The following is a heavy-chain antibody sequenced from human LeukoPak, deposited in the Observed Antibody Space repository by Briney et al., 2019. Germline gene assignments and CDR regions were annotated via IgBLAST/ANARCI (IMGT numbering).Heavy chain of an antibody. Sequence: GGSLRLSCVASGFTFSDYAMTWVRQAPGKGLEWVSAITGSGGSTYYADSVKGRFSISRDNSKNTLHLQMNSLRAEDTAAYYCTKVISWSGFPMDVWGKGTAVIVSS. CDR1: GFTFSDYA. J-gene: IGHJ6*04. CDR3: TKVISWSGFPMDV. CDR2: ITGSGGST. V-gene: IGHV3-23*01. D-gene: IGHD3-3*01.